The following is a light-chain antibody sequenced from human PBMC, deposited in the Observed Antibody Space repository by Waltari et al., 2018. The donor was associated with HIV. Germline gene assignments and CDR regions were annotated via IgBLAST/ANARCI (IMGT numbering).Light chain of an antibody. V-gene: IGLV1-51*01. CDR2: DNN. CDR1: SSNIGKNF. CDR3: GTWDNSLKTVV. J-gene: IGLJ2*01. Sequence: QSVLTQPPSVSAAPGQTVSISCSGLSSNIGKNFVSCYHQLPGKAPKLLIFDNNKRPSGIPDRVSASKSGTSATLAITGLQTGDEGDYYCGTWDNSLKTVVFGGGTKVTVL.